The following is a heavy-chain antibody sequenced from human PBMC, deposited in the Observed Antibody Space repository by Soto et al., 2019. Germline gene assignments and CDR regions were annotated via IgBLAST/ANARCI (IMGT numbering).Heavy chain of an antibody. J-gene: IGHJ4*02. D-gene: IGHD1-7*01. V-gene: IGHV4-59*01. CDR1: VGSISSDY. CDR3: AREGGDWNYDN. CDR2: IYYSGST. Sequence: SETLSLTCTVSVGSISSDYWSWIRQPPGKGLEWIGYIYYSGSTNYNPSLKSRVTISVDTSKNQFSLKLSSVTAADTAVYYCAREGGDWNYDNWGQGTLVTVSS.